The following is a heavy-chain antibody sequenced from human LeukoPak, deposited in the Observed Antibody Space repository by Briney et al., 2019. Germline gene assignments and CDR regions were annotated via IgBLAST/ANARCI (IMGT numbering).Heavy chain of an antibody. CDR3: VKDPMVATSDFFDY. V-gene: IGHV3-23*01. Sequence: GGSLRLFCAASGFTFSNYAMRGVRQAPGKGLECVSAVSGSGDTTHYQESVKGRFTISRDNSKNTLYLQVNSLRAEDTAVYYCVKDPMVATSDFFDYWGQGTLVTVSS. J-gene: IGHJ4*02. CDR1: GFTFSNYA. D-gene: IGHD5-12*01. CDR2: VSGSGDTT.